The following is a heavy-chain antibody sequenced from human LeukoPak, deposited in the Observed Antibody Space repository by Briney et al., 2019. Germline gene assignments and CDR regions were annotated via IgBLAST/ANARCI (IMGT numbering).Heavy chain of an antibody. CDR3: ASGSYYFDY. J-gene: IGHJ4*02. V-gene: IGHV4-59*08. Sequence: SETLSLTCTVSGGSIRSYYWSWIRQPPGKGLEWIGCIYYSGSTKYNASLKSRATISVDTSKNQFSLKLSSVTAADTAVYYCASGSYYFDYWGQGTLVTVSS. D-gene: IGHD1-26*01. CDR1: GGSIRSYY. CDR2: IYYSGST.